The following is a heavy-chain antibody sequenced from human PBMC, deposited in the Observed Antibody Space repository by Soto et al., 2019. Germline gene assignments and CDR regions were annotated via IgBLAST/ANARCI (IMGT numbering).Heavy chain of an antibody. J-gene: IGHJ4*02. D-gene: IGHD6-19*01. CDR3: ARGVLAGTGDY. CDR1: GYTFTNYG. V-gene: IGHV1-18*01. CDR2: INSYNGNT. Sequence: QVQLVQSGPEVKKPGASVKVSCKASGYTFTNYGISWVRQAPGQGLEWMGWINSYNGNTNYAQKLQGRVTMTTDTSPTSAYMELRSLRFDDTAVYYCARGVLAGTGDYWGQGTLVTVSS.